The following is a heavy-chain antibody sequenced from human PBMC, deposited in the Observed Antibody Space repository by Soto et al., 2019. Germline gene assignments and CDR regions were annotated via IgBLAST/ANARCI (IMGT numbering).Heavy chain of an antibody. D-gene: IGHD2-8*02. J-gene: IGHJ4*02. CDR3: ARGQSSHLLDC. CDR1: GGSFSGYY. CDR2: INHSGST. V-gene: IGHV4-34*01. Sequence: QVQLQQWGAGLLTPSETLSLTCAVYGGSFSGYYWSWIRQPPGKGLEWIGEINHSGSTNYHPSLKSRVTISVDTSKNQFSLKLSSVTAADTAVYYCARGQSSHLLDCWGKGVLVTVSS.